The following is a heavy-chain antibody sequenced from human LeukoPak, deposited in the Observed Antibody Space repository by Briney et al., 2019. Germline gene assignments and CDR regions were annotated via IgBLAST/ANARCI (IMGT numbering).Heavy chain of an antibody. Sequence: ASVKVSCKPSGYTFTDYYLHWVRQAPGQGLEWRGWIYPNTGRTNFAEKFQGRVTMTRDTSVSTAYMDLIGLGSDDTAVYFCARTPVTVIRGVIEDGMDVWGQGTTVTVSS. CDR1: GYTFTDYY. CDR3: ARTPVTVIRGVIEDGMDV. CDR2: IYPNTGRT. J-gene: IGHJ6*02. V-gene: IGHV1-2*02. D-gene: IGHD3-10*01.